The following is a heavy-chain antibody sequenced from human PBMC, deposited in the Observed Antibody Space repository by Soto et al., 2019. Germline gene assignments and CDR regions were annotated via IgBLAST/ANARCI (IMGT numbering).Heavy chain of an antibody. CDR3: ASPQRQYDAFDI. CDR1: GGSISSSSYY. J-gene: IGHJ3*02. D-gene: IGHD4-4*01. CDR2: IYYSGST. V-gene: IGHV4-39*01. Sequence: SETLSLTCTVSGGSISSSSYYWGWIRQPPGKGLEWIGSIYYSGSTYYNPSLKSRVTISVDTSKNQFSLKLSSVTAADTAVYYCASPQRQYDAFDIWGQGTMVTVSS.